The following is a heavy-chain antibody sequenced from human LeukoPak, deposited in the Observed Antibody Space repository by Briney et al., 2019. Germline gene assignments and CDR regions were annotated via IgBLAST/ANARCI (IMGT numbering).Heavy chain of an antibody. V-gene: IGHV5-51*01. CDR3: ARLAVGAVGYAGNDY. CDR2: IYPGDSDP. Sequence: GESLKISCKGSGYSFTSYWIGWVRQMPGKGLEWMGIIYPGDSDPRYSPSFQGQVTISADKSINTAYLQWSSLKASDTAMYYCARLAVGAVGYAGNDYWGQGTLVTVSS. D-gene: IGHD1-26*01. J-gene: IGHJ4*02. CDR1: GYSFTSYW.